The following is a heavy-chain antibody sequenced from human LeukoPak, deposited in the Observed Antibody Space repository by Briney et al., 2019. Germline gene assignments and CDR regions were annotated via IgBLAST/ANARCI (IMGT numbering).Heavy chain of an antibody. CDR2: LSGSGGST. Sequence: PGGSLRLSCVVSGITLSNYGMSWVRQAPGKGLEWVAGLSGSGGSTYYADSVKGRFTFSRDNSKNTLYLQMNSLRAEDTAVYYCAKDGRSGSGWYWGGYYYYGMDVWGQGTTVTVSS. D-gene: IGHD6-19*01. CDR3: AKDGRSGSGWYWGGYYYYGMDV. CDR1: GITLSNYG. V-gene: IGHV3-23*01. J-gene: IGHJ6*02.